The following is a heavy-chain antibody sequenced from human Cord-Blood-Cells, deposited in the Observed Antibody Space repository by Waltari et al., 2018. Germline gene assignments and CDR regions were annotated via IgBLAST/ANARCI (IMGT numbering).Heavy chain of an antibody. CDR2: IYYSGRT. CDR3: ARVRGYSGYDAFDI. Sequence: QVQLQESGPGLVKPSETLSLTCTVSGGSISSYYWSWIRQPPGKGLEWIGYIYYSGRTNYHPSLKSRVTISVDTSKNQFSLKLSSVTAADTAVYYCARVRGYSGYDAFDIWGQGTMVTVSS. J-gene: IGHJ3*02. CDR1: GGSISSYY. D-gene: IGHD5-12*01. V-gene: IGHV4-59*01.